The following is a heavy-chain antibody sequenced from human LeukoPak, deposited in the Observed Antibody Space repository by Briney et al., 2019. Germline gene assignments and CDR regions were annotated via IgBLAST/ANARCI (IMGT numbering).Heavy chain of an antibody. CDR3: ARVAVGYQLQHRGNWYFDL. D-gene: IGHD2-2*01. Sequence: PSETLSLSCTASGGSISSYYWSWIRQPAGKGLEWIGRIYTSGSTNYNPSLKSRVTMSVDTSKKQFSLKLSSVTAADTAVYYCARVAVGYQLQHRGNWYFDLWGRGTLVTVSS. J-gene: IGHJ2*01. V-gene: IGHV4-4*07. CDR2: IYTSGST. CDR1: GGSISSYY.